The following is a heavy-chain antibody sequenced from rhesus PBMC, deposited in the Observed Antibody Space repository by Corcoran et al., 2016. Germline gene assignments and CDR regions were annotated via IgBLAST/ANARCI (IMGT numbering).Heavy chain of an antibody. CDR2: IKNKADGGTA. Sequence: VQLVESGGGVVQPGGSLRRSCASSGVTLRKYWMTWVRQAPGAGLGWVGFIKNKADGGTAAYAEAVKGRFTRAREDSKNTLYLQMNGLKAEDAAVYYCTSTVTTYRSRFDVWGPGVLVTVSS. V-gene: IGHV3-16*01. J-gene: IGHJ5-1*01. D-gene: IGHD4-35*01. CDR1: GVTLRKYW. CDR3: TSTVTTYRSRFDV.